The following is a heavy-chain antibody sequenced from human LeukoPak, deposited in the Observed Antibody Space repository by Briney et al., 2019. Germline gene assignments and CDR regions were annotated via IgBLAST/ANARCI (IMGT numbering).Heavy chain of an antibody. CDR1: GGTFSSYA. D-gene: IGHD2-15*01. J-gene: IGHJ6*03. CDR2: IIPIFGTA. V-gene: IGHV1-69*13. Sequence: SVKVSCKASGGTFSSYAISWVRQAPGQGLEWMGGIIPIFGTANYAQKFQGRVTITADESTSTAYMELSSLRSEDTAVYYCAKALSTPSANYYYYMDVWGKGTTVTVSS. CDR3: AKALSTPSANYYYYMDV.